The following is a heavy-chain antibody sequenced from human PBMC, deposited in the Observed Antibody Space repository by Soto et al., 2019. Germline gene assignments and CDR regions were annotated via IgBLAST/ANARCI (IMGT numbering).Heavy chain of an antibody. D-gene: IGHD6-6*01. CDR1: GYTFSAYN. J-gene: IGHJ6*02. Sequence: ASVKVSCKASGYTFSAYNIHWVRQAPGQGLEWLGWINPNTGGTNYAQGFPGRVILTRDTATNTAYMEVTRLISDDTAVYYCVGGNLGTARGFYYGMDVWGQGTTVTVSS. V-gene: IGHV1-2*02. CDR2: INPNTGGT. CDR3: VGGNLGTARGFYYGMDV.